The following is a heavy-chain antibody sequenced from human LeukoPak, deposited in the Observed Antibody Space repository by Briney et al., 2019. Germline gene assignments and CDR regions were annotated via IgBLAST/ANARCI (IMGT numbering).Heavy chain of an antibody. CDR3: AREGVVVPAAIVY. CDR2: IIPIFGTA. J-gene: IGHJ4*02. CDR1: GYRFTNNA. Sequence: SVKVSCKASGYRFTNNAIIWVRQAPGQGLEWMGGIIPIFGTANYAQKFQGRVTITTDESTSTAYMELSSLRSEDTAVYYCAREGVVVPAAIVYWGQGTLVTVSS. V-gene: IGHV1-69*05. D-gene: IGHD2-2*01.